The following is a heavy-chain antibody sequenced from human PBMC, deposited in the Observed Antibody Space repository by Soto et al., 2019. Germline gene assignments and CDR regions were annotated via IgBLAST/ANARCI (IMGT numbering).Heavy chain of an antibody. D-gene: IGHD6-19*01. CDR1: GAALSSGGYF. J-gene: IGHJ5*02. CDR3: TREQSDDNYFDP. Sequence: SETLSLTCTVSGAALSSGGYFYTWVRQPPGKGLEWLGSIYYSGGTNYKPSLKSRVTISRDKSKSQFSLRLISVTAADTAVYYCTREQSDDNYFDPWGQGTLVTVSS. V-gene: IGHV4-61*08. CDR2: IYYSGGT.